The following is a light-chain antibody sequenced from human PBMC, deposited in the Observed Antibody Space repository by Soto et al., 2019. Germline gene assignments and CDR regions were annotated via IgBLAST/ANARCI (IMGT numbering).Light chain of an antibody. V-gene: IGKV1-5*01. J-gene: IGKJ5*01. Sequence: DIQMTQSPSTLSGSVGDRVTITCRASQSISSWLAWYQQKPGKAPKLLIYDASSLESGVPSRFSGSGSGTDFTLTISSLQPEDFATYFCQQSYTTPITLGQGTRLEIK. CDR1: QSISSW. CDR2: DAS. CDR3: QQSYTTPIT.